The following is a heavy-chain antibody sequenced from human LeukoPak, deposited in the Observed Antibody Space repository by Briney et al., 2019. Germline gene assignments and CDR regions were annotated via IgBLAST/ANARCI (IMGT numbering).Heavy chain of an antibody. CDR1: GGSISNKY. CDR3: ARGPAYYYDSSGYYLDY. V-gene: IGHV4-59*01. J-gene: IGHJ4*02. CDR2: IYYSGST. D-gene: IGHD3-22*01. Sequence: SETLSLTCTVSGGSISNKYWSWIWQPPGKGLEWIGYIYYSGSTNYNPSLKSRVTILVDTSKNQFSLKLSSVTAADTAVYFCARGPAYYYDSSGYYLDYWGQGTLVTVSS.